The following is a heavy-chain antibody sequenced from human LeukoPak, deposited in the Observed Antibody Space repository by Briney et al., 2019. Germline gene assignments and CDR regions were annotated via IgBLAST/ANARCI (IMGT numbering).Heavy chain of an antibody. J-gene: IGHJ4*02. CDR3: ASEIRPNDY. CDR1: GSTFSSHA. CDR2: ISITGGDT. Sequence: PGGSLRLSCAASGSTFSSHAMSWVRQAPGKGLEWVSAISITGGDTYYADSVKGRFTISRDNSKNTLYLQMNSLRAEDTAMYYCASEIRPNDYWGQGTLVTVSS. D-gene: IGHD4-17*01. V-gene: IGHV3-23*01.